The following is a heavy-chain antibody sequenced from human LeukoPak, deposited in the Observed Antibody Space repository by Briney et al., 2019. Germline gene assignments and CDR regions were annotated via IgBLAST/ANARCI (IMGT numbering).Heavy chain of an antibody. Sequence: MTGGSLRLSCAASGFTFSDHYMTWIRQAPGKGLDCVAYISSTSSYTNYADSVRGRFTISRDNARNSLYLQMNSLRAEDTAVYYCARAPIVVDFGMDVWGQGTMVTVSS. V-gene: IGHV3-11*05. J-gene: IGHJ6*02. CDR1: GFTFSDHY. CDR2: ISSTSSYT. CDR3: ARAPIVVDFGMDV. D-gene: IGHD2-15*01.